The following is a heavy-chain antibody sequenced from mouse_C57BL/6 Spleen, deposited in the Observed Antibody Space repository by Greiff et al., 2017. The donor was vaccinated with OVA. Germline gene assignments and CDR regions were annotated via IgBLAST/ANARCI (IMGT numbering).Heavy chain of an antibody. CDR1: GYTFTSYW. J-gene: IGHJ4*01. CDR2: IYPGSGST. D-gene: IGHD3-2*02. Sequence: VKLQQPGAELVKPGASVKMSCKASGYTFTSYWITWVKQRPGQGLEWIGDIYPGSGSTNYNEKFKSKATLTVDTSSSTAYMQLSSLTSEDSAVYYCARGGAQEAMDYWGQGTSVTVSS. V-gene: IGHV1-55*01. CDR3: ARGGAQEAMDY.